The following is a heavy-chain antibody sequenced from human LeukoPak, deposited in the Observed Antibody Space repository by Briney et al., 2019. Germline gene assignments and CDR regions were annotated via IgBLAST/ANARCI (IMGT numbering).Heavy chain of an antibody. D-gene: IGHD4-23*01. V-gene: IGHV4-4*02. Sequence: PSGTLSLTCAVSGGSIRSTNWWNWVRQPPGKGLEWIGEIYHSESPNYNPSLKSRVTLSVDKSKNQFSLNLSSVTAADTAVYYCATLTTVATPSYFDFWGQGTLVTVPS. J-gene: IGHJ4*02. CDR2: IYHSESP. CDR3: ATLTTVATPSYFDF. CDR1: GGSIRSTNW.